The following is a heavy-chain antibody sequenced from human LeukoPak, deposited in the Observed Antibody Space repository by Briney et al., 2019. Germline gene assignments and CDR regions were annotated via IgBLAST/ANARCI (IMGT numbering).Heavy chain of an antibody. CDR1: GGSISTYY. CDR2: IHTSGST. J-gene: IGHJ4*02. V-gene: IGHV4-4*07. D-gene: IGHD6-6*01. Sequence: SSETLSLTCTVSGGSISTYYWSWLRQPAGKGLEWIGRIHTSGSTDYNPSLKSRVTMSVDTSKKQFSLRLSSVTAADTAMYYCAREGSMTSRPFVSIDYWGQGTLVTVSS. CDR3: AREGSMTSRPFVSIDY.